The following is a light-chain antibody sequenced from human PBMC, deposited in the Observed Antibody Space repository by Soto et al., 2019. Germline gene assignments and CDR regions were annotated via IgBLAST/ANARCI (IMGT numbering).Light chain of an antibody. V-gene: IGKV3D-7*01. Sequence: PGERVTLSCRASQSVSSSYLTWYQQKPGQAPRLLIYGASTRATSIPARFSGSGSGTDFTLTISSLQPEDFAVYYCQQDYNLTKWTFGQGTKVEIK. CDR3: QQDYNLTKWT. CDR1: QSVSSSY. J-gene: IGKJ1*01. CDR2: GAS.